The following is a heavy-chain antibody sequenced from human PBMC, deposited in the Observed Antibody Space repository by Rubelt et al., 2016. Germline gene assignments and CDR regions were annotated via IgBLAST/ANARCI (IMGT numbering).Heavy chain of an antibody. V-gene: IGHV4-4*02. CDR2: IYHSGST. CDR1: GGSISRSYW. D-gene: IGHD1-14*01. Sequence: QVQLQESGPGLVKPSGTLSLTCAVSGGSISRSYWWSWVRQPPGTVLEWLGEIYHSGSTNYHPSLKRRFTISVDKSKNQFALKGTAVTAAETAVYYWARKIKTASMDVWGQGTTVTVSS. CDR3: ARKIKTASMDV. J-gene: IGHJ6*02.